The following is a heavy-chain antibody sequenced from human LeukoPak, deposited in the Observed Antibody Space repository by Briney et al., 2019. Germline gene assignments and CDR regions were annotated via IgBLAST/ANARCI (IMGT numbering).Heavy chain of an antibody. J-gene: IGHJ4*02. V-gene: IGHV1-18*01. D-gene: IGHD6-6*01. CDR1: GYTFTSYD. CDR3: ARTYSSSPMLDY. CDR2: ISAYNGNT. Sequence: GASVKVSCKASGYTFTSYDINWVRQATGQGLEWMGWISAYNGNTNYAQKLQGRVTMTTDTSTSTAYMELRSLRSDDTAVYYCARTYSSSPMLDYWGQGTLVTVSS.